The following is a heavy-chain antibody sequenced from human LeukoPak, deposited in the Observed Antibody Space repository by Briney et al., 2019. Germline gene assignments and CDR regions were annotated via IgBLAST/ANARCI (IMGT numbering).Heavy chain of an antibody. J-gene: IGHJ4*02. Sequence: ASVKVSCKASGYTFTSYYMHWVRQAPGQGLEWMGIINPSGGSTSYAQKFQGRVTMTRDTSTSTVYMELRSLRSDDTAVYYCARARGTGDGPTDYWGQGTLVTVSS. CDR1: GYTFTSYY. D-gene: IGHD7-27*01. CDR2: INPSGGST. V-gene: IGHV1-46*01. CDR3: ARARGTGDGPTDY.